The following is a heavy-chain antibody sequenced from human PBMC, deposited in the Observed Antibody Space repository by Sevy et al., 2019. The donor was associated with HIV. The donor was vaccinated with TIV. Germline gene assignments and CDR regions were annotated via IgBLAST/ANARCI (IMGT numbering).Heavy chain of an antibody. D-gene: IGHD6-13*01. J-gene: IGHJ6*02. CDR1: GFTFSSYA. Sequence: GGSLRLSCAASGFTFSSYAMHWVRQAPGKGLEWVAVISYDGSNKYYADSVKGRFTISRDNSKNTLYLQMNSLRAEDTAVYYCARDWGSSRSYYYGMDVWGQGTTVTVSS. V-gene: IGHV3-30*04. CDR3: ARDWGSSRSYYYGMDV. CDR2: ISYDGSNK.